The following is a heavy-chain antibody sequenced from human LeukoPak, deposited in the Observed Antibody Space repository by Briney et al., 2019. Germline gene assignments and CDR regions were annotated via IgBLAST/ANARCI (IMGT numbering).Heavy chain of an antibody. D-gene: IGHD4-17*01. CDR1: GFTFSNYW. CDR3: AKGSVDYGDCFDY. Sequence: PGGSLRLSCAASGFTFSNYWMHWVRQVPGKGLVWVSRINDDGSATFYADSVKGRFTISRDNAKNTLFLQINSLRAEDTAVYYCAKGSVDYGDCFDYWGQGTLVTVSS. V-gene: IGHV3-74*01. CDR2: INDDGSAT. J-gene: IGHJ4*02.